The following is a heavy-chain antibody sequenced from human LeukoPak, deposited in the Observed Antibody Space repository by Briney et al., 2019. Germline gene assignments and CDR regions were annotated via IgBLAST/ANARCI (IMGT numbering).Heavy chain of an antibody. J-gene: IGHJ4*02. Sequence: GGSLRLSCEASGFTFSDYAMNWVRQTPGKGLDWVSTISGSGTYYADSVKGRFTISRDNSKNTLYLQMNSLRVEDTAVYYRARHSSGYSNNDYWGQGILVTVSS. D-gene: IGHD3-22*01. CDR1: GFTFSDYA. CDR2: ISGSGT. V-gene: IGHV3-23*01. CDR3: ARHSSGYSNNDY.